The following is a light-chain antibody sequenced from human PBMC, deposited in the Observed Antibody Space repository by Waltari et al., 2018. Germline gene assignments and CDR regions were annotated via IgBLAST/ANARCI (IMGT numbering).Light chain of an antibody. CDR2: EVS. V-gene: IGKV2D-29*02. J-gene: IGKJ1*01. Sequence: DIVMTQTPLSLPVTPGEPASISCRSSQSLLHSGGKTYLYWYLQKPGQSPQLLIHEVSNRASGVPDRFSGSGSGTDFTLKISRVETGDVGVYYCMQGIQLPWTCDQGTKVEIK. CDR1: QSLLHSGGKTY. CDR3: MQGIQLPWT.